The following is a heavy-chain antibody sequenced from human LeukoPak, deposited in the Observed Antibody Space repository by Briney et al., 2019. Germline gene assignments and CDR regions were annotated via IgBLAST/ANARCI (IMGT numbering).Heavy chain of an antibody. CDR2: IYYSGST. V-gene: IGHV4-59*12. CDR1: GGSISSYY. CDR3: ARDLITMVRGVIITSTNWFDP. Sequence: SETLSLTCTVSGGSISSYYWSWIRQPPGKGLEWIGSIYYSGSTYYNPSLKSRVTISVDTSKNQFSLKLSSVTAADTAVYYCARDLITMVRGVIITSTNWFDPWGQGTLVTVSS. D-gene: IGHD3-10*01. J-gene: IGHJ5*02.